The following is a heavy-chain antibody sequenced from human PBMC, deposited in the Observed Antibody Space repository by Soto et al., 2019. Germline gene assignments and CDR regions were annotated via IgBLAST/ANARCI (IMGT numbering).Heavy chain of an antibody. CDR3: ARRYSSSFDY. V-gene: IGHV4-4*02. Sequence: SETLSLTCAVSGGSISTSNWWSWVRQPPGKGLEWIGEVYRTGSTNYNPSLKSRVTISVDTSKNQFSLKLSSVTAADTAVYYCARRYSSSFDYWGQGTLVTVSS. CDR1: GGSISTSNW. CDR2: VYRTGST. D-gene: IGHD6-13*01. J-gene: IGHJ4*02.